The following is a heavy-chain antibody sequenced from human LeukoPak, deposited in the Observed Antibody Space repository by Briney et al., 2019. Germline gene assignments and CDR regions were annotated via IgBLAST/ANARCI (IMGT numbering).Heavy chain of an antibody. V-gene: IGHV3-74*01. D-gene: IGHD1-26*01. Sequence: PGGSLRLSCAASGFTFSSYWMHWVRQAPGKGLVWVSRINSDGSSTNYADSVKGRFTISRDNAKNTLYLQMNSRRAEDTAVYYCARDGSGSYHFDYWGQGTLVTVSS. CDR3: ARDGSGSYHFDY. CDR1: GFTFSSYW. CDR2: INSDGSST. J-gene: IGHJ4*02.